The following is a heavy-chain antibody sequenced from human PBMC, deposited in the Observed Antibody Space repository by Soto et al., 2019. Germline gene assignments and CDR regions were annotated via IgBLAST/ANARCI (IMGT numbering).Heavy chain of an antibody. Sequence: EVQLLESGGGLVQPGGSLRLSCAASGFTFSSYAMSWVRQAPGKGLEWVSVIRGSGDSTYYADSVRGRFTISRDNSENTLYLQMNSLRAADTAVYYCAKDRDGAAAGPTKFYGMDVWGQGTTVTVSS. CDR1: GFTFSSYA. CDR3: AKDRDGAAAGPTKFYGMDV. D-gene: IGHD6-13*01. V-gene: IGHV3-23*01. CDR2: IRGSGDST. J-gene: IGHJ6*02.